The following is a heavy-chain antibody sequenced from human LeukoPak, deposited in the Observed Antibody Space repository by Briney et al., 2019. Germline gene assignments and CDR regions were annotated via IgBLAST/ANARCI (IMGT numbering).Heavy chain of an antibody. V-gene: IGHV3-7*04. J-gene: IGHJ4*02. CDR2: IKEDGSEK. D-gene: IGHD5-18*01. CDR1: GFTFSTYW. Sequence: GGSLRLSCSASGFTFSTYWMSWVRQAPGKGLEWVADIKEDGSEKNYADSVKGRFTISRDNAKNSLYLQMSSLRAEDTAVYYCARGYTCGYWGQGTLVIVSS. CDR3: ARGYTCGY.